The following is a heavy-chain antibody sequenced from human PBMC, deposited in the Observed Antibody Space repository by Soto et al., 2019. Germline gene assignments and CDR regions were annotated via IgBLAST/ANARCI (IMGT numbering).Heavy chain of an antibody. CDR1: GYTFTGYY. Sequence: ASVKVSCKASGYTFTGYYMHWVRQAPGQGLEWMGWINPNSGGTNYAQKFQGWVTMTRDTSISTAYMELSRLRSDDTAVYYCAREGPDHDILTGYASDYYYYGMDVWGQGTTVTSP. CDR3: AREGPDHDILTGYASDYYYYGMDV. D-gene: IGHD3-9*01. J-gene: IGHJ6*02. V-gene: IGHV1-2*04. CDR2: INPNSGGT.